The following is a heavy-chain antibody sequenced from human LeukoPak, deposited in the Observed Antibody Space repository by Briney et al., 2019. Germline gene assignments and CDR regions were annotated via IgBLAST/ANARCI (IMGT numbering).Heavy chain of an antibody. D-gene: IGHD3-16*01. CDR3: ARASFWESPVNWFDP. CDR2: INPKNGGA. CDR1: GYTFIGHY. V-gene: IGHV1-2*07. J-gene: IGHJ5*02. Sequence: GASVKVSCKTSGYTFIGHYIHWVRQAPGQGLEWMGWINPKNGGANYAPRFRGRVTMTRDRSTSTVYMELTRLTSDDTAVYYCARASFWESPVNWFDPGAREPWSPSPQ.